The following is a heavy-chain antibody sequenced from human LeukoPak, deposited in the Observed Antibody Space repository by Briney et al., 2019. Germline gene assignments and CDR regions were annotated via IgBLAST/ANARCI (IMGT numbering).Heavy chain of an antibody. Sequence: GGSLRLSCVASGFTFSSYAMSWVRQAPGKGLEWVSAISGSGGSTYYADSVKGRFTISRDNSKNTLYLQMNSLRAEDTAVYYCAKDGEITFGGVIVMYYFDYWGQGTLVTVSS. CDR2: ISGSGGST. D-gene: IGHD3-16*02. J-gene: IGHJ4*02. CDR1: GFTFSSYA. V-gene: IGHV3-23*01. CDR3: AKDGEITFGGVIVMYYFDY.